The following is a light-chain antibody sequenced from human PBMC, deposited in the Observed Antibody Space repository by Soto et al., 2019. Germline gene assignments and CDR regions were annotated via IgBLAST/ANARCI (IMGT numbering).Light chain of an antibody. CDR2: DAS. Sequence: DIQMTQSPSTLSASVGDRVTITCRASQSISSWLAWYQQKPGEAPKLLIYDASSLQSGVPSRFGGSGSGTEFTLTISSLQPDDFATYYCQPYNSYWTFGQGTKVEIK. CDR1: QSISSW. V-gene: IGKV1-5*01. CDR3: QPYNSYWT. J-gene: IGKJ1*01.